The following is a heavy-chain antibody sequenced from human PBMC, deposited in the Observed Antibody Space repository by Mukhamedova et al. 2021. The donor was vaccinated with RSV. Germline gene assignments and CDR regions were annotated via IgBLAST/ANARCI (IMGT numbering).Heavy chain of an antibody. J-gene: IGHJ6*03. V-gene: IGHV3-30*02. CDR3: AKDHEVGARRHYYYYMDV. D-gene: IGHD1-26*01. CDR2: IRYDGSNK. Sequence: GLEWVAFIRYDGSNKYYADSVKGRFTISRDNSKNTLYLQMNSLRAEDTAVYYCAKDHEVGARRHYYYYMDVWGQGTTVTVSS.